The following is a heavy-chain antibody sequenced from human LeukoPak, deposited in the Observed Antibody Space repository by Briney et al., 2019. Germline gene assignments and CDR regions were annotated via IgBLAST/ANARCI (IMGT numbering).Heavy chain of an antibody. CDR2: INPSGGST. Sequence: GASVKVSCKASGYTFTSYYMHWVRQAPGQGLEWMGIINPSGGSTSYAQKSQGRVTMTRDMSTSTVYMELSSLRSEDTAVYYCARDSIAVAGTRAFDIWGQGTMVTVSS. CDR3: ARDSIAVAGTRAFDI. D-gene: IGHD6-19*01. J-gene: IGHJ3*02. CDR1: GYTFTSYY. V-gene: IGHV1-46*01.